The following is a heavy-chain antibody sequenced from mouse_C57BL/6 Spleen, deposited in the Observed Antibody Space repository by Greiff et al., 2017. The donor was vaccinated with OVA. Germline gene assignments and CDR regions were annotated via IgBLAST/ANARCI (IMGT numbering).Heavy chain of an antibody. CDR2: INPGSGGT. CDR3: ARYRDRFDD. Sequence: QVQLQQSGAELVRPGTSVKVSCKASGYAFTNYLIEWVKQRPGQGLEWIGVINPGSGGTNYNEKFKGKATLTADKSSSTAYMQLSSLTSEDSAVYFCARYRDRFDDWGQGTTLTVSS. CDR1: GYAFTNYL. V-gene: IGHV1-54*01. J-gene: IGHJ2*01.